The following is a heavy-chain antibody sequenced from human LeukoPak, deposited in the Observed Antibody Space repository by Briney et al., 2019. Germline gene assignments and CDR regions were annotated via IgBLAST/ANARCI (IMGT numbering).Heavy chain of an antibody. CDR2: IYTSGST. Sequence: KPSETLSLTCTVSGGSISSYYWSWIRQPAGKGLEWIGRIYTSGSTNYNPSLKSRVTISVDKSKNQFSLKLSSVTAADTAVYYCARGAPNPRYYYYTDVWGKGTTVTVSS. V-gene: IGHV4-4*07. CDR1: GGSISSYY. CDR3: ARGAPNPRYYYYTDV. D-gene: IGHD1-14*01. J-gene: IGHJ6*03.